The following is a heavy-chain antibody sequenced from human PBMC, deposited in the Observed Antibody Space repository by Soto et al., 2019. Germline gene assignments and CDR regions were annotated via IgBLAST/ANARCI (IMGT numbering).Heavy chain of an antibody. CDR2: ISY. D-gene: IGHD3-3*01. V-gene: IGHV3-30*04. CDR3: ARDKDQYDFWGGTLDS. J-gene: IGHJ4*02. Sequence: QAHLVESGGGVVQPERSLRLSCTASNFVFSVYSLHWVRQAPGKGLEWVALISYTISRDNSKNTLYLQMNSLRREDTAVYYCARDKDQYDFWGGTLDSWGQGTLVTVSS. CDR1: NFVFSVYS.